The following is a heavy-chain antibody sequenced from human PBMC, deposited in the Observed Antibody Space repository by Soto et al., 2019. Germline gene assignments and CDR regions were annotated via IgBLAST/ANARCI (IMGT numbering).Heavy chain of an antibody. CDR2: IYYSGST. D-gene: IGHD3-22*01. CDR3: AREAPGGMYYYDSSGYYWFDC. Sequence: SETLSLTCTVSGGSISSGGYYWSWIRQHPGKGLEWIGYIYYSGSTYYNPSLKSRVTISVDTSKNQFSLKLSSVTAEDTAVYYCAREAPGGMYYYDSSGYYWFDCWGQGTLVTVSS. CDR1: GGSISSGGYY. J-gene: IGHJ4*02. V-gene: IGHV4-31*03.